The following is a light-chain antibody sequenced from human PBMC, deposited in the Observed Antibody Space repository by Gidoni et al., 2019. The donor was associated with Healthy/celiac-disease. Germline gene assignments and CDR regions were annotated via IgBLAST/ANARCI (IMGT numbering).Light chain of an antibody. Sequence: QSVLTQPPAASGTPGQRVNISGSVSSSNIGSTTVNWYHQLPGTAPKLLISSNNQRPSGVPDRFSGSQSGTSASLAISGLQSEYEADYYCAAWDDSLNGLYVFGTGTKVTVL. CDR3: AAWDDSLNGLYV. CDR1: SSNIGSTT. V-gene: IGLV1-44*01. CDR2: SNN. J-gene: IGLJ1*01.